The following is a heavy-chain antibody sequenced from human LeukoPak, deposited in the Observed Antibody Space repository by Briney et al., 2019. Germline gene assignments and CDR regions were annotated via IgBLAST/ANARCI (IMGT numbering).Heavy chain of an antibody. D-gene: IGHD2-15*01. J-gene: IGHJ6*02. CDR3: ARDCSGGSCYYYGMDV. CDR2: FDPEDGET. Sequence: GASVKVSCKVSGYTLTELSMHWVRQAPGKGLEWMGGFDPEDGETIYAQKFQGRVTMTEDTSTDTAYMELSSLRSDDTAVYYCARDCSGGSCYYYGMDVWGQGTTVTVSS. CDR1: GYTLTELS. V-gene: IGHV1-24*01.